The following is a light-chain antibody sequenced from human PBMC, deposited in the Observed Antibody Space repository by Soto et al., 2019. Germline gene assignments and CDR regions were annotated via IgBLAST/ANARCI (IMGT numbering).Light chain of an antibody. CDR3: TSSTTESLYV. V-gene: IGLV2-14*01. J-gene: IGLJ1*01. Sequence: QSVLTQAASVSGSPGQSITISCTGTSSDVGGSNYVSWYQQFPGKVPKLLISNVSHRPSGVSSRFSGSKSGNTASLTISGLQAEDEADYFCTSSTTESLYVFGTGTKLTVL. CDR1: SSDVGGSNY. CDR2: NVS.